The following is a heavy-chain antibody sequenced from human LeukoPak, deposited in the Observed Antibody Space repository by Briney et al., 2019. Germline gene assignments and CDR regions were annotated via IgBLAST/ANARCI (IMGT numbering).Heavy chain of an antibody. CDR2: VHHSGYT. CDR1: GFSIRSPYY. V-gene: IGHV4-38-2*01. J-gene: IGHJ4*02. CDR3: ARGGSGNYWDFDY. Sequence: SETLSLTCAVSGFSIRSPYYWGWIRQPPGKGLEWIGSVHHSGYTHYNPSLKSRVTTSIDTSYNQFSLKLKLNSVTAADTAVYYCARGGSGNYWDFDYWGQGTLVTVSS. D-gene: IGHD3-10*01.